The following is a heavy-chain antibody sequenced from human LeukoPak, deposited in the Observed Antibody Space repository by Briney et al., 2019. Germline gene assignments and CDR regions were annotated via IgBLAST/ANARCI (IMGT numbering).Heavy chain of an antibody. D-gene: IGHD5-18*01. Sequence: GGSLRLSCAASGFTFSSYSMTWVRQAPGKGLEWVSSISSSSSYIYYADSVKGRFTISRDNAKNSLYLQMNSLRAEDTAVYYCAREGSQLLDYWGQGTLVTVSS. CDR1: GFTFSSYS. CDR3: AREGSQLLDY. J-gene: IGHJ4*02. V-gene: IGHV3-21*01. CDR2: ISSSSSYI.